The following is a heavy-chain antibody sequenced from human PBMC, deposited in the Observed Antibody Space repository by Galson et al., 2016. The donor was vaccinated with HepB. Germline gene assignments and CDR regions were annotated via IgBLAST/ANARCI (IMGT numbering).Heavy chain of an antibody. J-gene: IGHJ4*02. Sequence: SCKASGYTFTDYSIQWVRQAPGQRLQWMAWIHAGNADTKFSQNFQGRVTITRDTSATTAYMELSSLRSEDTAVYYCARSRGYSPFDYWGQGTLVTVSS. CDR3: ARSRGYSPFDY. V-gene: IGHV1-3*01. CDR1: GYTFTDYS. CDR2: IHAGNADT. D-gene: IGHD3-10*01.